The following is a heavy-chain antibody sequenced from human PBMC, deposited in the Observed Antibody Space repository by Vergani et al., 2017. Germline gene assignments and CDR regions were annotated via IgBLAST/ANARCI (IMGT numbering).Heavy chain of an antibody. V-gene: IGHV2-70*12. CDR1: GFSLSTSGMC. D-gene: IGHD3-10*01. CDR2: IDWDDDK. Sequence: QITLKESGPTLVKPTQTLTLTCTFSGFSLSTSGMCVSWIRQPPGKALEWLALIDWDDDKYYSTSLKTRLTISKEPSKNQVVLTMTNMDPLDTATYYCSLARDDENYYYYYMYVWGKGTTVTVSS. J-gene: IGHJ6*03. CDR3: SLARDDENYYYYYMYV.